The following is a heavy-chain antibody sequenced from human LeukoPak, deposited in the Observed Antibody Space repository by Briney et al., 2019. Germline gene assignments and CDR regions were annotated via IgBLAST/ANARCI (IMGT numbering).Heavy chain of an antibody. D-gene: IGHD7-27*01. CDR3: ARDPNNWGEVLDAFDI. V-gene: IGHV4-30-4*08. J-gene: IGHJ3*02. CDR1: GGSISSGDYY. Sequence: SEALSLTCTVSGGSISSGDYYWSWIRQPPGKGLEWIGYIYYSGSTYYNPSLKSRVTISVDTSKNQFSLELSSVTAADTAVYYCARDPNNWGEVLDAFDIWGQGTMVTVSS. CDR2: IYYSGST.